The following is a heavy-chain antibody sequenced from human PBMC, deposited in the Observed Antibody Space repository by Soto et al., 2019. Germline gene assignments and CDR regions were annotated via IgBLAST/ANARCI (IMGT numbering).Heavy chain of an antibody. CDR2: ISSSGGTI. CDR3: TRHSPYSGGYSFDY. CDR1: RFTFSSYT. D-gene: IGHD2-15*01. J-gene: IGHJ4*02. Sequence: EVQLVESGGGLVQPGGSLRLSCAASRFTFSSYTMNWVRQAPGKGLEWVSYISSSGGTIYYADSVKGRFTISRDNAKNSLYLQMNSLRAADTAVYYCTRHSPYSGGYSFDYWGQGTLVTVSS. V-gene: IGHV3-48*01.